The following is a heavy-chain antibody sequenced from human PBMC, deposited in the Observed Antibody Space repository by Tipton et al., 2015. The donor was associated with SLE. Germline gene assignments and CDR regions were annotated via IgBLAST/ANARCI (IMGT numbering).Heavy chain of an antibody. Sequence: LRLSCFVSGASISSSGYYWSWIRQPAGKGLEWIGRIYNGGSTIYNPALESRATVSVDTSKNQFSLNLASVTAADTAVYYCAAQSGNVPFDHWGQGTLVIVSS. CDR1: GASISSSGYY. CDR3: AAQSGNVPFDH. J-gene: IGHJ4*02. CDR2: IYNGGST. D-gene: IGHD2-2*01. V-gene: IGHV4-61*02.